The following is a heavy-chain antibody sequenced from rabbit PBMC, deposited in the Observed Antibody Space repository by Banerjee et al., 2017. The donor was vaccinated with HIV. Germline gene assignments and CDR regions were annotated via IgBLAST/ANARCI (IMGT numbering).Heavy chain of an antibody. D-gene: IGHD6-1*01. J-gene: IGHJ6*01. V-gene: IGHV1S45*01. CDR1: GIDFSSYYY. CDR2: IYDGSSGST. Sequence: QQQLEESGGGLVKPGGTLTLTCKASGIDFSSYYYMCWVRQAPGKGLEWIACIYDGSSGSTYYASWAKGRFTISKTSTTVTLQMTSLTAADTATYFCARRDGGYVAYGYAYYGMDLWGPGTLVTVS. CDR3: ARRDGGYVAYGYAYYGMDL.